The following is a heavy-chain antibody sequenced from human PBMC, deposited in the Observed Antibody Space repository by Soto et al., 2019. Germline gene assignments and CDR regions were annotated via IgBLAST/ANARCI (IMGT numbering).Heavy chain of an antibody. CDR2: ISGGGGST. D-gene: IGHD3-9*01. CDR3: AKAGGYDILTGYRNRFDP. Sequence: GGSLRLSCAASGFTFNIYSMNWVRQAPGKGLEWVSGISGGGGSTYYAVSVKGRFTISRDNSKNTLSLQMNSLRVEDTAIYYCAKAGGYDILTGYRNRFDPWGQGTLVTVSS. J-gene: IGHJ5*02. V-gene: IGHV3-23*01. CDR1: GFTFNIYS.